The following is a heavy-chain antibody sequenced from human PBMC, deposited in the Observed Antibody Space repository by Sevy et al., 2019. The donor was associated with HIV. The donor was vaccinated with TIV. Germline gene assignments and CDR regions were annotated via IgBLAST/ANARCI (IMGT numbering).Heavy chain of an antibody. CDR3: ARDSTAGWFDP. Sequence: GSLRLSCAASGFTFSSYSMNWVRQAPGKGLEWVSSISSSSSYIYYADSVKGRFTISRDNAKNSLYLQMNSLRAEDTAVYYCARDSTAGWFDPWGQGTLVTVSS. J-gene: IGHJ5*02. V-gene: IGHV3-21*01. D-gene: IGHD4-17*01. CDR2: ISSSSSYI. CDR1: GFTFSSYS.